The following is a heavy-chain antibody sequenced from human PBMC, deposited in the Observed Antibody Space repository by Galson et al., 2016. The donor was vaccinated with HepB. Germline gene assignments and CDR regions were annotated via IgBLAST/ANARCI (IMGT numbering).Heavy chain of an antibody. CDR2: MNSNSGNT. Sequence: SVKVSCKASGYTFTSYDINWVRQATGQGLEWMGWMNSNSGNTGSAQRFQGRVTMTRNISISTAYMELSSLRSEDTAVYYCARDGWGTGTTPFDYWGQGTLVTVSS. CDR3: ARDGWGTGTTPFDY. CDR1: GYTFTSYD. J-gene: IGHJ4*02. V-gene: IGHV1-8*01. D-gene: IGHD1-1*01.